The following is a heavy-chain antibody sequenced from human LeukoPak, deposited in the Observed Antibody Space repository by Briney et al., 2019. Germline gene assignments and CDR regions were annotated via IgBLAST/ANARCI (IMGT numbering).Heavy chain of an antibody. CDR1: GFTFSRYW. CDR3: ARAPRFNSYFDY. Sequence: PGGTLRLSCAASGFTFSRYWMHWVRQAPGKGLVRLSGINSDGSSTNYADSVKGRFTISRDNAKNTLYLQMSSLRAEDTAVYYCARAPRFNSYFDYWGQRTLVAVSS. D-gene: IGHD3-3*01. J-gene: IGHJ4*02. V-gene: IGHV3-74*01. CDR2: INSDGSST.